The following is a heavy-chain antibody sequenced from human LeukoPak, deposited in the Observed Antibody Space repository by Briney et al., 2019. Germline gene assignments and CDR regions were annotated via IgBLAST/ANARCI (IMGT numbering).Heavy chain of an antibody. CDR2: IYYSGST. V-gene: IGHV4-59*01. Sequence: SETLSLTCTVSGGSISSYYWSWIRQPPGKGLEWIGYIYYSGSTNYNPSLTSRVTISVDTSKNQFSLKLSSVTAADTAVYYCARGDGYVDYMDVWGKGTTVTVSS. CDR1: GGSISSYY. D-gene: IGHD5-24*01. CDR3: ARGDGYVDYMDV. J-gene: IGHJ6*03.